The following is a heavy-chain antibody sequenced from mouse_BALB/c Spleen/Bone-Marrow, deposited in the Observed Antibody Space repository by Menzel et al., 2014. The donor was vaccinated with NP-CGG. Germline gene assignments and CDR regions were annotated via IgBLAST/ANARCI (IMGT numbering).Heavy chain of an antibody. J-gene: IGHJ3*01. CDR2: IDPFNGGT. D-gene: IGHD2-4*01. Sequence: EVQLQQSGPELMKPGASVKISCKASGYSFTSYYMHWVKQSHGKSLEWIGYIDPFNGGTSYIQKFKGKATLTVDKSSSTGYMRLSSLTSEDSAVYYCAGSTMISAWFAYWGQGTLVTVSA. V-gene: IGHV1-28*01. CDR1: GYSFTSYY. CDR3: AGSTMISAWFAY.